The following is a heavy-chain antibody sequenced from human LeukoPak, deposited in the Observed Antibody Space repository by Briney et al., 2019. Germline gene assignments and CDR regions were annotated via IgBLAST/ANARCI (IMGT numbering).Heavy chain of an antibody. V-gene: IGHV1-46*01. CDR1: GYTFTSYY. CDR3: ARLRGPYYFDY. Sequence: ASEKVSCKASGYTFTSYYMHWVRQAPGQGLEWMGIINPSGGSTSYAQKFQGRVTMTRDTSTSTVYMELSSLRSEDTAVYYCARLRGPYYFDYWGQGTLVTVSS. D-gene: IGHD3-16*01. J-gene: IGHJ4*02. CDR2: INPSGGST.